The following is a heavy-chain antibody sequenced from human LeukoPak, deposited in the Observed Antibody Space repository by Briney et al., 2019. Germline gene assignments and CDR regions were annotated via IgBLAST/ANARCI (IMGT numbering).Heavy chain of an antibody. CDR1: GGSFSGYY. CDR2: INHSGST. V-gene: IGHV4-34*01. CDR3: ARVPKVGTLYSSSLIYYGMDV. J-gene: IGHJ6*02. Sequence: SETLSLTCAVYGGSFSGYYWSWIRQPPGKGLEWIGEINHSGSTNYNPSLKRRVTISVDTSKNQFSLKLSSVTAADTAVYYCARVPKVGTLYSSSLIYYGMDVWGQGTTVTVSS. D-gene: IGHD6-13*01.